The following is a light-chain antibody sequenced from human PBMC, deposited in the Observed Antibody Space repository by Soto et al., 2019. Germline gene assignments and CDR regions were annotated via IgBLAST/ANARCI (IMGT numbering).Light chain of an antibody. CDR2: GAS. J-gene: IGKJ1*01. CDR1: QSVSSSY. V-gene: IGKV3-20*01. CDR3: QQYGGSPRT. Sequence: EIVLTQSPGTLSLSPGERATLSCRASQSVSSSYLAWYQQKPGQAPRLLIYGASSRATGIPDRFRGSGSGTDFTLTISRLAPEDIAVYYCQQYGGSPRTFGQGTKVEIK.